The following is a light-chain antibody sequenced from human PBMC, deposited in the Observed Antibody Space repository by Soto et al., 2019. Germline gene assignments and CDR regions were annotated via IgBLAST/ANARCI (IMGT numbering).Light chain of an antibody. J-gene: IGKJ1*01. CDR1: HSFGIV. CDR3: QQYTNWPRT. V-gene: IGKV3-15*01. CDR2: GAT. Sequence: EIWMTQSPATLSGSPGERAALACRSSHSFGIVLAWYQQKPGQAPRLLIHGATTRATGIPARFSGSGSGTELTLTISSLQSEDFAVYYCQQYTNWPRTFGQGTKVDIK.